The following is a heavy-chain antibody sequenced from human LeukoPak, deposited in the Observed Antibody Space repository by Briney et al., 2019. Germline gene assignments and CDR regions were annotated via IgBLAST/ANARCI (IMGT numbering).Heavy chain of an antibody. D-gene: IGHD3-16*01. V-gene: IGHV4-4*09. CDR1: GGSISGVY. CDR2: IHTSGST. Sequence: SETLSLTCTVSGGSISGVYWNWIRQPPRKGLEWVGYIHTSGSTSFNPSLKSRLRFSIDTSKNQVSLRLSSVTATDTAVYYCTRRRGGWGEGEFDFWGQGIPVTVST. CDR3: TRRRGGWGEGEFDF. J-gene: IGHJ4*02.